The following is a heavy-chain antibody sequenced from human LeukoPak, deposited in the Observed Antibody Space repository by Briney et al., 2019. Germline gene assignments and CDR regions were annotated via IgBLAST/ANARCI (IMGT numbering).Heavy chain of an antibody. CDR2: IYSDGST. V-gene: IGHV3-53*01. CDR3: ARDLREHGVFDI. Sequence: GGSLRFSCAASGFTVRSNYMSWVRQAPGKGLEWVSEIYSDGSTYYAASVKGRFSISRDNSKNTVYLQMSSLRAEDTAVYYCARDLREHGVFDIWGQGTMVTVSS. J-gene: IGHJ3*02. CDR1: GFTVRSNY. D-gene: IGHD1-26*01.